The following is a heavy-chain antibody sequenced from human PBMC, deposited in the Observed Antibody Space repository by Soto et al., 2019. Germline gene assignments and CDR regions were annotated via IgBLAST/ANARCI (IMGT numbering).Heavy chain of an antibody. J-gene: IGHJ4*02. D-gene: IGHD3-9*01. CDR3: AKERLREFDG. Sequence: VQLVESGGGLVRPGGSLRLSCAASGFTFDDHAMHWVRQAPGKGLEWISAITWNSVALDYADSVKGRFTISRDNAKNSLYLQMNSLSPEDTALYYCAKERLREFDGWGQGTLVTVSS. CDR2: ITWNSVAL. V-gene: IGHV3-9*01. CDR1: GFTFDDHA.